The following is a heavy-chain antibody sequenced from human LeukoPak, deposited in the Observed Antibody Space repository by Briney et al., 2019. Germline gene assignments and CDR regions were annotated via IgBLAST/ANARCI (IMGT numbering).Heavy chain of an antibody. CDR1: GFTVSSNY. J-gene: IGHJ4*02. D-gene: IGHD3-22*01. CDR3: ARELNYDYDSSGPYDY. V-gene: IGHV3-53*01. Sequence: GGSLRLSCAASGFTVSSNYMSWVRQAPGKGLEWVSVIYSGGSTYYADSVKGRFTISRDTSKDTLYLQMNSLRAEDTAVYYCARELNYDYDSSGPYDYWGQGTLVTVSS. CDR2: IYSGGST.